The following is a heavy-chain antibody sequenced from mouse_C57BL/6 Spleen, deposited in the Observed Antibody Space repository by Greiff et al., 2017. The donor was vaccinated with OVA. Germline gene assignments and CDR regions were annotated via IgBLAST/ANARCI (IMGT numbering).Heavy chain of an antibody. J-gene: IGHJ4*01. CDR1: GYTFTSYW. V-gene: IGHV1-69*01. Sequence: VQLQQPGAELVMPGASVKLSCKASGYTFTSYWMHWVKQRPGQGLEWIGEIDPSDSYTNYNQKFKGKSTLTVDKSSSTAYMQLSILTSENSAVYYCARSSFRYAMDYWGQGTSVTVSA. CDR3: ARSSFRYAMDY. CDR2: IDPSDSYT.